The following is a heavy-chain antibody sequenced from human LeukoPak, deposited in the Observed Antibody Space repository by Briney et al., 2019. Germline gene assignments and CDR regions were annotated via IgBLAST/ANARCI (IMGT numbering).Heavy chain of an antibody. CDR1: GFTFSSYA. CDR3: AKAVRSMVTGGGYFDS. V-gene: IGHV3-23*01. J-gene: IGHJ4*02. CDR2: LSGGGDSR. D-gene: IGHD3-10*01. Sequence: GGSLRLSCAASGFTFSSYAMSWVRQAPGKGLEWVSSLSGGGDSRYYADSVVGRFTISRDNSKNTLYLQMNSLRAEDTAVYYCAKAVRSMVTGGGYFDSWGQGTLVTVSS.